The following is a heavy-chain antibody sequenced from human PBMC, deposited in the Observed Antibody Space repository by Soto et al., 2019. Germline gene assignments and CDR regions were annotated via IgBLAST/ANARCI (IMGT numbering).Heavy chain of an antibody. CDR3: ARDPPYYDILTGPLTRYYYGMDV. J-gene: IGHJ6*02. V-gene: IGHV1-69*13. D-gene: IGHD3-9*01. CDR1: GGTFSSYA. Sequence: GASVKVSCKASGGTFSSYAISWVRQAPGQGLEWMGGIIPIFGTANYAQKFQGRVTITADESTSTAYMELSSLRSEDTAVYYCARDPPYYDILTGPLTRYYYGMDVWGQGTTVTVSS. CDR2: IIPIFGTA.